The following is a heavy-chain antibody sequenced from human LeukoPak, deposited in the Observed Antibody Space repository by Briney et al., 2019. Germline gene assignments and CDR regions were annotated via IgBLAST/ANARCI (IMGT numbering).Heavy chain of an antibody. CDR2: IKQDGSEI. Sequence: GGSLRLSCAASGFTFSNYWMGWVRQAPGKGLEWVANIKQDGSEIYYVDSVKGRFTISRDTAKDSLYLQMNSLRAEDTAVYYCARSFWNDLEYYYNGLDVWGQGTTVTVSS. CDR3: ARSFWNDLEYYYNGLDV. D-gene: IGHD1-1*01. CDR1: GFTFSNYW. V-gene: IGHV3-7*03. J-gene: IGHJ6*02.